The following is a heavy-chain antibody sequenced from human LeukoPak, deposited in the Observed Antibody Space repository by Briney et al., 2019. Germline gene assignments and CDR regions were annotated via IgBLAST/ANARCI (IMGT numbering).Heavy chain of an antibody. J-gene: IGHJ4*02. CDR1: GFTFTGQF. CDR2: IYCNSGGT. CDR3: ATLGLRDSEVES. D-gene: IGHD3/OR15-3a*01. Sequence: GASVKVSCTASGFTFTGQFFHWVRQAPGHGLEWLGWIYCNSGGTVCAQRFQGRVTMTWDTSVSTAYMELRGLRSDDTALYYCATLGLRDSEVESWGQGTLVTVSS. V-gene: IGHV1-2*02.